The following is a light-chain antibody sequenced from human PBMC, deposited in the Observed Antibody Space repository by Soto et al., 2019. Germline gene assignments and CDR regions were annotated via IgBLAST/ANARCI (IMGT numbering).Light chain of an antibody. J-gene: IGKJ3*01. V-gene: IGKV3-20*01. Sequence: EIVLTQSPGTLSLSPGERATLSCRASQSVSSSYLAWYQQKPSQAPRLLIYGASSRATGIPDRFSGSGSGTDFTLTISRLEPEDFAVYYCPQYGSSPATFGPGTNVDI. CDR1: QSVSSSY. CDR2: GAS. CDR3: PQYGSSPAT.